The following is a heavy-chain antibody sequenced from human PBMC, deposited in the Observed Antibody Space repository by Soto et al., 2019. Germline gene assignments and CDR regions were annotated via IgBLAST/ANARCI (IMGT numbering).Heavy chain of an antibody. Sequence: ASVKVSCKASGYTFTSYGISWVRQAPGQGLEWMGWISAYNGNTNYAQKLQGRVTMTTDTSTSTAYMELRSLRSDDTAVYYCARDSIAAAGAYNWFDPWGQGTLXTVSS. CDR2: ISAYNGNT. CDR1: GYTFTSYG. D-gene: IGHD6-13*01. J-gene: IGHJ5*02. V-gene: IGHV1-18*01. CDR3: ARDSIAAAGAYNWFDP.